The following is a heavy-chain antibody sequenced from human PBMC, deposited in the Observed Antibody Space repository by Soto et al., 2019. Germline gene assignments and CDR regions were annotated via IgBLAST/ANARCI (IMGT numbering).Heavy chain of an antibody. J-gene: IGHJ4*02. CDR2: IYYSGST. CDR1: GGSISSYY. CDR3: ARQGCSGATCYSDY. V-gene: IGHV4-59*08. Sequence: SETLSLTCTVSGGSISSYYWSWIRQPPGKGLEWIGYIYYSGSTNYNPSLKSRVTISVDTSKNQFSLKLSSVTAADTAVYYCARQGCSGATCYSDYWGQGTLVTVSS. D-gene: IGHD2-15*01.